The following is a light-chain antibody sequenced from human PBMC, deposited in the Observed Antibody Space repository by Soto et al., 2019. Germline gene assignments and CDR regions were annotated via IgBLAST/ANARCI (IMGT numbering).Light chain of an antibody. CDR3: QQCYSVPYT. Sequence: DIVMTQSPDSLVVSLGERATINCKSSRTVLYNSNNKNYLAWYQQKPGQPPKLLIYWASTREAGVPERFSGSGSGTDFTLTISSLQAEDVAVYYCQQCYSVPYTFGQGTKLEMK. CDR1: RTVLYNSNNKNY. J-gene: IGKJ2*01. V-gene: IGKV4-1*01. CDR2: WAS.